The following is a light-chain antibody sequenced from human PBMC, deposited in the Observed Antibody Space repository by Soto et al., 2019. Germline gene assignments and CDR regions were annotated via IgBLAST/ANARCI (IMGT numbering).Light chain of an antibody. V-gene: IGLV2-18*01. CDR1: STDFVSYNR. CDR2: EAS. Sequence: QSALTQPPSVSGSPGQSVTISCTGTSTDFVSYNRVSWYQQPPGTAPKLIIYEASNRPSGVPDRFSGSKSGNTASLTISGLQAADEADYYCSLYTSSSTSYVFGTGTKVTVL. CDR3: SLYTSSSTSYV. J-gene: IGLJ1*01.